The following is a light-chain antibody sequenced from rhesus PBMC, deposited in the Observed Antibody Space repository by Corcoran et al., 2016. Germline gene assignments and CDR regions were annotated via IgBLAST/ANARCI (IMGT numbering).Light chain of an antibody. J-gene: IGKJ2*01. V-gene: IGKV2-78*01. CDR3: LQDIQLPYS. CDR1: QSLLHSNGYTY. Sequence: DIVMIQTPLSLPVTPGEPASISCRSSQSLLHSNGYTYLFWYLQKPGQSPQLLIYLGSNRASGVPDRFSGCGSGTDFTLKISRVEAEDVGVYYCLQDIQLPYSFGQGTKVEIK. CDR2: LGS.